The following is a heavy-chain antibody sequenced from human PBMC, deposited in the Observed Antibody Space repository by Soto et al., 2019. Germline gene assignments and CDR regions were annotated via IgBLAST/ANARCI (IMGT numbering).Heavy chain of an antibody. CDR1: GFTFSSYG. D-gene: IGHD3-3*02. CDR3: AKGVVLAVCNYSASSEMDAFCKENDL. CDR2: ISYDGSNK. Sequence: PGGSLRLSCAASGFTFSSYGMHWVRQGPGKGLEWVAVISYDGSNKYYADSVKGRFTISRDNSKNTLYLQMNSLRAEDTAVYYCAKGVVLAVCNYSASSEMDAFCKENDL. J-gene: IGHJ2*01. V-gene: IGHV3-30*18.